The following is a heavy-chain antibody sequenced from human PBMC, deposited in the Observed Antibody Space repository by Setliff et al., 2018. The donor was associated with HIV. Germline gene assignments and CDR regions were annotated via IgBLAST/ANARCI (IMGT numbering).Heavy chain of an antibody. V-gene: IGHV4-59*11. CDR3: ARGGSGAYYERNFDY. D-gene: IGHD1-26*01. CDR2: VHYSGST. J-gene: IGHJ4*02. CDR1: GGSFYSHY. Sequence: PSETLSLTCTVSGGSFYSHYWSWIRQPPGKGLEWIGTVHYSGSTTYNPSLNSRGTISLDTSKNQFSLKLSSVTAADTAVFYCARGGSGAYYERNFDYWGQGTPVTVSS.